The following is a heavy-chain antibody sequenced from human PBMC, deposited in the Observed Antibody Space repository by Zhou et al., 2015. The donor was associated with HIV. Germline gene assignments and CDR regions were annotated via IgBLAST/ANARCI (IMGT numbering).Heavy chain of an antibody. J-gene: IGHJ1*01. CDR3: ARDGAPKRNPAEYFQH. CDR2: IIPIFGTA. V-gene: IGHV1-69*01. Sequence: QVQLVQSGAEVKKPGSSVKVSCKASGGTFSSYAISWVRQAPGQGLEWMGGIIPIFGTANYAQKFQGRVTITADESTSTAYMELSSLRSEDTAVYYCARDGAPKRNPAEYFQHWGQGHPGPPSPQ. D-gene: IGHD3-16*01. CDR1: GGTFSSYA.